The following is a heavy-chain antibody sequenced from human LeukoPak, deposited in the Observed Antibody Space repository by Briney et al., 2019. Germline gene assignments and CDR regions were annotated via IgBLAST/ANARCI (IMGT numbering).Heavy chain of an antibody. CDR2: IFHTGST. Sequence: SETLSLTCTVSGGSMSSYYWSWIRQPPGKGLEWIGYIFHTGSTNYNPSLKSRVTLSVDTSKNRFSLKLGSVTAADTAVYYCARQPYMLGAYYFDYWGQGTLVTVSS. J-gene: IGHJ4*02. V-gene: IGHV4-59*08. CDR1: GGSMSSYY. CDR3: ARQPYMLGAYYFDY. D-gene: IGHD1-26*01.